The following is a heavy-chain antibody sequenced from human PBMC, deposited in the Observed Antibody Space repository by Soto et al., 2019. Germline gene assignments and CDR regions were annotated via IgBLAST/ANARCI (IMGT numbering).Heavy chain of an antibody. CDR2: INHSGST. V-gene: IGHV4-34*01. CDR3: ARGSQGSGSTSTYYYYYYGMDV. D-gene: IGHD1-26*01. Sequence: SETLSLTCAVYGGSFSGYYWSWIRQPPGKGLEWIGEINHSGSTNYNPSLKSRVTISVDTSKNQFSLKLSSVTAADTAVYYCARGSQGSGSTSTYYYYYYGMDVWGQGTTVTVYS. CDR1: GGSFSGYY. J-gene: IGHJ6*02.